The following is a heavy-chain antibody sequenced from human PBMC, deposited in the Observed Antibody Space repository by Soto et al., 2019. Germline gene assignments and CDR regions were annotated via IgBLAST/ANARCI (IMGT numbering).Heavy chain of an antibody. CDR1: GGSISSYY. Sequence: TLSLPCNVSGGSISSYYWSWNRQPPGKGLEWVGYIYYSGSTNYNPSLKSRVTISVDTSKNQFSLKLSSVTAADTAVYYCARVGGALLRAFDIWGQGTMVTVSS. J-gene: IGHJ3*02. V-gene: IGHV4-59*01. CDR2: IYYSGST. D-gene: IGHD3-16*01. CDR3: ARVGGALLRAFDI.